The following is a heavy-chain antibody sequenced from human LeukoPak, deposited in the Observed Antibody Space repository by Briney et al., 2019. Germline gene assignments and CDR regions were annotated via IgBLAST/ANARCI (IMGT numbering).Heavy chain of an antibody. CDR2: INHSGST. CDR1: GDSINNYY. D-gene: IGHD5-18*01. J-gene: IGHJ2*01. CDR3: ARQVLAMGPWYFDL. Sequence: SETLSLTCTVSGDSINNYYWSWIRQPPGKGLEWIGEINHSGSTNYNPSLKSRVTISVDTSKNQFSLKLSSVTAADTAVYYCARQVLAMGPWYFDLWGRGTLVTVSS. V-gene: IGHV4-34*01.